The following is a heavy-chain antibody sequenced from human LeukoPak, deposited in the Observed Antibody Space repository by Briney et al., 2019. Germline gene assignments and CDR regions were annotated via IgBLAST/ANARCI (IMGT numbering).Heavy chain of an antibody. CDR2: IKEDGSEK. V-gene: IGHV3-7*01. CDR1: GFTFSNSW. Sequence: GGSLRLSCAASGFTFSNSWMTWVRQAPGKGLEWVASIKEDGSEKYYVDSVKGRFTISRDNAKNSLYLQMNSLRAEDTAVFYCAIGGAVTGRWSYWGQGTLVTVPS. CDR3: AIGGAVTGRWSY. J-gene: IGHJ4*02. D-gene: IGHD1-20*01.